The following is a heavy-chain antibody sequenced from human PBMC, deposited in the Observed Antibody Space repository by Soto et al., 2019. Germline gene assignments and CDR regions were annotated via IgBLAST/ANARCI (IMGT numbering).Heavy chain of an antibody. CDR1: GGSISSYY. D-gene: IGHD3-22*01. V-gene: IGHV4-4*07. CDR2: IYTSGST. J-gene: IGHJ4*02. Sequence: KPSETLSLTCTVSGGSISSYYWSWIRQPAGKGLEWIGRIYTSGSTNYNPSLKSRVTMSVDTSKNQFSLKLSSVAAADTAVYYCARDGGPYYYDSSGYYYGLVYWGQGTLVTVSS. CDR3: ARDGGPYYYDSSGYYYGLVY.